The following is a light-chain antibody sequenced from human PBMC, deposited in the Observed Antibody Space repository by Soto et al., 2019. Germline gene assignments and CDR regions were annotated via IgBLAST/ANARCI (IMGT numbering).Light chain of an antibody. V-gene: IGKV1-5*01. CDR2: DAS. CDR3: QQYNSHWT. CDR1: QSISRW. Sequence: DIQMTQSPPSVSASVGDRVTISCRASQSISRWLAWYQQKPGKAPNLLIYDASSLQSGVPSRFSGIGSGTEFTLTISSLQPDDFATYYCQQYNSHWTFGQGTKVDIK. J-gene: IGKJ1*01.